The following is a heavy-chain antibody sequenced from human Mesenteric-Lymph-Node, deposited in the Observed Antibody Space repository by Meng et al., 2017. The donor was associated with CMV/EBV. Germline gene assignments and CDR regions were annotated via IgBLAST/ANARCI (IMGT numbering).Heavy chain of an antibody. D-gene: IGHD1-26*01. V-gene: IGHV1-18*01. Sequence: ASVKVSCKASGYTFTSYGVSWVRQAPGQGLEWMGWISVYNGNTNYAQKFQGRVTMTTDTSTSTAYMELRSLRSDDTALYFCARAVKRGPLVGPTASGFDIWGQGTMVTVSS. CDR3: ARAVKRGPLVGPTASGFDI. CDR2: ISVYNGNT. CDR1: GYTFTSYG. J-gene: IGHJ3*02.